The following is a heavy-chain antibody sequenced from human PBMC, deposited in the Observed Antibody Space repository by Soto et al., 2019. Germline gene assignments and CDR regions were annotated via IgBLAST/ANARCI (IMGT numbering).Heavy chain of an antibody. V-gene: IGHV3-21*01. D-gene: IGHD2-15*01. Sequence: GGSLRLSCAASGFTFSSYSMNWVRQAPGKGLEWVSSISSSSSYIYYADSVKGRFTISRDNAKNSLYLQMNSLRAEDTAVYYWARDDQYSNYYYYMDVWGKGTTVTVSS. CDR1: GFTFSSYS. CDR3: ARDDQYSNYYYYMDV. CDR2: ISSSSSYI. J-gene: IGHJ6*03.